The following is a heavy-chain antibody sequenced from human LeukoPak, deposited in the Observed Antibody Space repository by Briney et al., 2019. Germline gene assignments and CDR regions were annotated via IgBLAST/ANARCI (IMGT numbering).Heavy chain of an antibody. J-gene: IGHJ4*02. D-gene: IGHD2-21*01. CDR2: IYYSGST. CDR3: ARLPPPYCGGDCPFDY. CDR1: GYSISSGYY. V-gene: IGHV4-38-2*02. Sequence: SETLSLTCTVSGYSISSGYYWSWIRQPPGKGLEWIGSIYYSGSTYYNPSLKSRVTISVDTSKNQFSLKLSSVTAADTAVYYCARLPPPYCGGDCPFDYWGQGTLVTVSS.